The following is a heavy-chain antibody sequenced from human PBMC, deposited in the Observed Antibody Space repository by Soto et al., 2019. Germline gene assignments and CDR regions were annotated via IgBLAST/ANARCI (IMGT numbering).Heavy chain of an antibody. V-gene: IGHV3-23*01. D-gene: IGHD6-6*01. Sequence: GGSLRLSCAASGFTFSSYAMSWVRQAPGKGLEWVSAISGSGGSTYYADSVKGRFTISRDNSKNTLYLQMNSLRAEDTAVYYCAKVGRNSSSSEVNDYYDYMDVWGKGTTVTVSS. CDR1: GFTFSSYA. J-gene: IGHJ6*03. CDR2: ISGSGGST. CDR3: AKVGRNSSSSEVNDYYDYMDV.